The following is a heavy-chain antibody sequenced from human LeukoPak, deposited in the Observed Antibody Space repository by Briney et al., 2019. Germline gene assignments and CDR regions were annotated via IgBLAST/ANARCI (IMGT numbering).Heavy chain of an antibody. D-gene: IGHD3-10*01. Sequence: SETLSLTCSVSGGPINSHYWSWIRQPPGKRLEWIGRIYTSGGTNYNPSLKSRVTMSVDTSKNQFSLKLSSVTAADTAVYYCARAPMVRGVTIYYYYMDVWGKGTTVTVSS. CDR3: ARAPMVRGVTIYYYYMDV. CDR2: IYTSGGT. CDR1: GGPINSHY. V-gene: IGHV4-4*07. J-gene: IGHJ6*03.